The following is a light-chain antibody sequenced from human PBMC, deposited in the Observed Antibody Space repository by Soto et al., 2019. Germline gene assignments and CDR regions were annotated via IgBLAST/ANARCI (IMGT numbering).Light chain of an antibody. CDR2: GAS. V-gene: IGKV3-20*01. CDR3: QQYASAPYT. Sequence: EIVLTQSPGTLSLSPGEGATLSCRASQTLTSSYLAWYQQKPGQAPRLLIYGASSRATGIPDRFSGSGSGTDFTLTIRRLEPEDFEVCYCQQYASAPYTFGQGTKLEIK. J-gene: IGKJ2*01. CDR1: QTLTSSY.